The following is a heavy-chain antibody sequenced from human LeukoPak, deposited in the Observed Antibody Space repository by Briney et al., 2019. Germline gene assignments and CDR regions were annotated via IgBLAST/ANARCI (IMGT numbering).Heavy chain of an antibody. J-gene: IGHJ4*02. Sequence: GGSLRLSCAASGFTFSSYGMSWVRQAPGKGLEWVGRTRNKANSYTTEYAASVKGRFTISRDDSKNSLYLQMNSLKTEDTAVYYCMVRGDRTDYWGQGTLVTVSS. CDR2: TRNKANSYTT. D-gene: IGHD3-10*01. V-gene: IGHV3-72*01. CDR3: MVRGDRTDY. CDR1: GFTFSSYG.